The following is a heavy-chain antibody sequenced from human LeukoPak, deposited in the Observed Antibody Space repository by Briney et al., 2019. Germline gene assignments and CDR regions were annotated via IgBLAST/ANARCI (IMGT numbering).Heavy chain of an antibody. CDR2: IHPGDSDT. J-gene: IGHJ6*03. CDR1: GYSFTSYW. Sequence: GESLKISCKGSGYSFTSYWIGWVRQMPGKGLEWMGIIHPGDSDTRYSPSFQGQVTISADKSISTAYLQWSSLKASDTAMYYCARHACSSTSCYAGYYYYMDVWGKGTTVIVSS. D-gene: IGHD2-2*01. V-gene: IGHV5-51*01. CDR3: ARHACSSTSCYAGYYYYMDV.